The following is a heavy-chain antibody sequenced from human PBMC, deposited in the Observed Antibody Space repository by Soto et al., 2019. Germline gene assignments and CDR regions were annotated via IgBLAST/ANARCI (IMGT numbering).Heavy chain of an antibody. CDR1: EGYISSHY. D-gene: IGHD5-12*01. J-gene: IGHJ4*02. V-gene: IGHV4-59*11. CDR2: IYYSGST. Sequence: SETLSVTCTVSEGYISSHYGSWIRQPPGKGLEWIGYIYYSGSTNYNPSLKSRVTISVDTSKNQFSLKLSSVTAADTAVYYCARLPNYSGYDYWGQGTLVTVSS. CDR3: ARLPNYSGYDY.